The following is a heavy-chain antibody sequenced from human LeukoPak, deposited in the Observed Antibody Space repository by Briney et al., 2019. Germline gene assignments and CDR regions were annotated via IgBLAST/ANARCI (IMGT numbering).Heavy chain of an antibody. V-gene: IGHV1-8*01. Sequence: GASVTVSCKASGYTFTSYDINWVRQATGQGLEWMGWMNPNSGNTGYAQKFQGRVTMTRNTSISTAYMELSSLRSEDTAVYYCARQYYDSSGYGFCYWGQGTLVTVSS. J-gene: IGHJ4*02. CDR2: MNPNSGNT. CDR3: ARQYYDSSGYGFCY. D-gene: IGHD3-22*01. CDR1: GYTFTSYD.